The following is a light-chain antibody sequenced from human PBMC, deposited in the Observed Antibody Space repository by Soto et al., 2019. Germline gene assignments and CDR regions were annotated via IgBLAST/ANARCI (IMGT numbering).Light chain of an antibody. CDR1: RSDAGTYNF. J-gene: IGLJ1*01. Sequence: QSVLTQPPSASGSPGQSVTISCTGTRSDAGTYNFVSWYQQHPGKAPKLITYEVSKRPSGVPDRFSGSKSGNTASLTVAGRQAEDEAVYYTSSYAVRNSFYVFGTGAKV. CDR3: SSYAVRNSFYV. V-gene: IGLV2-8*01. CDR2: EVS.